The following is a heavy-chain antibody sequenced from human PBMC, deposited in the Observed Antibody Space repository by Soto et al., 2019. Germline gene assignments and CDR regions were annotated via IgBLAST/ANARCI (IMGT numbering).Heavy chain of an antibody. Sequence: QVQLQESGPGLVKPSETLSLTCTVSGGSVSSGRFYWCWIRQPPGKGLEWIGYIYYSGSTKYNASLRSRVTISVDTSKNQFSLKLTSVTAADTAVYYCARSGSGSGWLGGQGTLVTVSS. D-gene: IGHD6-19*01. CDR3: ARSGSGSGWL. V-gene: IGHV4-61*01. CDR1: GGSVSSGRFY. CDR2: IYYSGST. J-gene: IGHJ4*02.